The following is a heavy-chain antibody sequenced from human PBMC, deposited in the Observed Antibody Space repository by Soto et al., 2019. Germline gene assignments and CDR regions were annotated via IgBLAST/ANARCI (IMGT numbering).Heavy chain of an antibody. V-gene: IGHV3-48*01. Sequence: EEQLVESGGGLVQPGGSLRLSCAASGFTFSNHVMNWVRQAPGRGLEWVSSINRDSNTFYADSVKGRFTISRDNAKDSLYLQITSLRADDTAVYYCVIGEYYVGQGTLVTVSS. D-gene: IGHD4-17*01. J-gene: IGHJ4*02. CDR1: GFTFSNHV. CDR3: VIGEYY. CDR2: INRDSNT.